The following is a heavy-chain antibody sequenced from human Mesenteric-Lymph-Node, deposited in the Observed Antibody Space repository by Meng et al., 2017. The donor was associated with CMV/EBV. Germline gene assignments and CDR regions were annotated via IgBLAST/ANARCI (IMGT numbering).Heavy chain of an antibody. V-gene: IGHV3-48*03. J-gene: IGHJ4*02. CDR3: ARETGGSDFFDY. CDR2: MTSTGTMI. Sequence: GESLKISCAASGFTFSDYEMNWVCQAPGKGLEWLSYMTSTGTMIYYADSVKGRFTISRDNAKNSLYLQMNSLRAEDTAVYYCARETGGSDFFDYWGQGTLVTVSS. D-gene: IGHD5-12*01. CDR1: GFTFSDYE.